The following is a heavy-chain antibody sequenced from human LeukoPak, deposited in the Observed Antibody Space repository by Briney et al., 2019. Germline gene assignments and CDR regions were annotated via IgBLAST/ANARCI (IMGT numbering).Heavy chain of an antibody. V-gene: IGHV3-48*01. J-gene: IGHJ5*02. CDR1: GFTVSSNY. CDR3: ARGLYGCSSTSCYFGFDP. D-gene: IGHD2-2*01. Sequence: GESLRLSCAASGFTVSSNYMSWVRQAPGKGLEWVSYISSSSTTIYYADSVKGRFTISRDNAKNSLYLQMNSLRAEDTAVYYCARGLYGCSSTSCYFGFDPWGQGTLVTVSS. CDR2: ISSSSTTI.